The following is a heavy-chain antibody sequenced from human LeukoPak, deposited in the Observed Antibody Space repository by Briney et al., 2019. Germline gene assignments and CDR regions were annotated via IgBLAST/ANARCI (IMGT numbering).Heavy chain of an antibody. Sequence: GASVKVSCKASGYTFKNYDINWVRQATSRGLEWMGWMNPNSGNTGFTQKFQDRVSMTRDTSINTAYMELTSLRSGDTAGYYCARATPGGLHAYSIDYWGQGTVVTVYS. CDR1: GYTFKNYD. CDR3: ARATPGGLHAYSIDY. D-gene: IGHD1-1*01. V-gene: IGHV1-8*02. CDR2: MNPNSGNT. J-gene: IGHJ4*02.